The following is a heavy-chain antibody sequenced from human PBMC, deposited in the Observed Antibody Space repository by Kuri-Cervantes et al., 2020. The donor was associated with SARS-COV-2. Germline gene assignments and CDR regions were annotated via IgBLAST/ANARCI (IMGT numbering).Heavy chain of an antibody. J-gene: IGHJ4*02. Sequence: SQTLSLTCAVYGGSFSGYYWSWIRQPPGKGLEWIGEINHSGSTYYNPSLKSRVTISVDTSKNQFSLKLSSVTAADTAVYYCASFGYEGYWGQGTLVTVSS. CDR3: ASFGYEGY. CDR2: INHSGST. D-gene: IGHD5-12*01. V-gene: IGHV4-34*01. CDR1: GGSFSGYY.